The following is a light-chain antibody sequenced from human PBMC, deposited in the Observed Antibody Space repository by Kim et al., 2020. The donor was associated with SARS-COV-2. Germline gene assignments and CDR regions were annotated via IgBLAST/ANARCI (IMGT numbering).Light chain of an antibody. J-gene: IGKJ2*01. CDR1: QGISSA. CDR2: AVS. Sequence: AIQLTQSPSSLSASVGDRVTITCRASQGISSALAWYQQKPGKAPKLLIYAVSSLESGVPSRFSGSGSGTDFTLTISSLQPEDFATYYCQQFNTYPLFGQGTKLEIK. CDR3: QQFNTYPL. V-gene: IGKV1-13*02.